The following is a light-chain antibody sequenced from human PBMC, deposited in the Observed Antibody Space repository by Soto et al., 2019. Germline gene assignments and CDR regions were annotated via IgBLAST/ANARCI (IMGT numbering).Light chain of an antibody. CDR3: AAWDDSLSGVV. V-gene: IGLV1-44*01. Sequence: QAVVTQPPSASGTPGQRVSITCSGSSSNIGSNIVNWYQQLPGRAPKLLIYRTNQRPSGVPDRFSASKSGTSASLAISGLQSEDEADYYCAAWDDSLSGVVFGGGTKLTVL. CDR1: SSNIGSNI. CDR2: RTN. J-gene: IGLJ2*01.